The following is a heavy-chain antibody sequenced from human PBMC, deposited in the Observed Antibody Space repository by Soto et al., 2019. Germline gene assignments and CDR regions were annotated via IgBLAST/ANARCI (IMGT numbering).Heavy chain of an antibody. D-gene: IGHD4-17*01. V-gene: IGHV5-10-1*01. CDR3: ARLRLTTVANLDY. Sequence: PGPYQKISCEGSVYSFTTSWISWVRQMPGKGPEWMGRIDPSDSYTNYSSSLQGHVTISADKSISTAYLQWSSLKASDTAMYYCARLRLTTVANLDYWGQGTLVTVSS. CDR2: IDPSDSYT. CDR1: VYSFTTSW. J-gene: IGHJ4*02.